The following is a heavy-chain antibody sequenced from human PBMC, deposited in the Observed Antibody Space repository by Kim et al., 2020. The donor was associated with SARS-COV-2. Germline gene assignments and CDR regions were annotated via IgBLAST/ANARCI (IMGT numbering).Heavy chain of an antibody. J-gene: IGHJ4*02. D-gene: IGHD3-16*01. CDR3: AKDPLGGGYYFDY. V-gene: IGHV3-23*01. Sequence: YADSVQGRFTISRDDSRNTLSLKMNSRRAEDTAIYSCAKDPLGGGYYFDYWGQGTLVTVSS.